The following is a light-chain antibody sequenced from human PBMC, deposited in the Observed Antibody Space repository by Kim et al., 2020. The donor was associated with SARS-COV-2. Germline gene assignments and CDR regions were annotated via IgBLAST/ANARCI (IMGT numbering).Light chain of an antibody. Sequence: DIQMTQSPSSLSASVGDRVTITCRTTQNITSHLNWYQQKPGKAPKLLISAASTLQGGVPSRFSGSGSETDFTLTISSLQPEDFATYFCQQNYITPFTFGPGTKLDIK. CDR3: QQNYITPFT. V-gene: IGKV1-39*01. CDR2: AAS. CDR1: QNITSH. J-gene: IGKJ3*01.